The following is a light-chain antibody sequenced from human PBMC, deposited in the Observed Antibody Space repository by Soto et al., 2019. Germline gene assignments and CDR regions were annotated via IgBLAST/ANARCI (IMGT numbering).Light chain of an antibody. Sequence: SYDLAQPPSVSVAPGQTARITCGGNNIGSKSVYWYQQKPGQAPVLVVSDDSDRPSGIPQRFSGSNSGNTATLTISRVEAGDEADYYCQVWDSTSDHYVFGTGTKVTVL. J-gene: IGLJ1*01. V-gene: IGLV3-21*02. CDR3: QVWDSTSDHYV. CDR2: DDS. CDR1: NIGSKS.